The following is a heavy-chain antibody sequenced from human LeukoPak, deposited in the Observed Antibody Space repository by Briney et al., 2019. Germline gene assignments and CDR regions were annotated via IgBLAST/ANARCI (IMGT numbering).Heavy chain of an antibody. V-gene: IGHV1-46*01. Sequence: ASVKVSCKASGYTFTSYYMHWVRQAPGQGLEWMGIINPSGGSTSYAQKFQGRVTMTRDTSISTAYMELSRLRSDDTAVYYCARVGYDSSGYYGDFDYWGQGTLVTVSS. CDR2: INPSGGST. J-gene: IGHJ4*02. CDR3: ARVGYDSSGYYGDFDY. CDR1: GYTFTSYY. D-gene: IGHD3-22*01.